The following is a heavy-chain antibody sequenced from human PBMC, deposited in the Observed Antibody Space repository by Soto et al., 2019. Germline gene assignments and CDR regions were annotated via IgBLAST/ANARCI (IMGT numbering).Heavy chain of an antibody. CDR2: ISSSSSTI. V-gene: IGHV3-48*01. CDR3: ASYKSAAMVDNWFDP. CDR1: GFTFSSYS. D-gene: IGHD5-18*01. J-gene: IGHJ5*02. Sequence: GGSLRLSCAASGFTFSSYSMNWVRQAPGKGLEWVSYISSSSSTIYYADSVKGRFTISRDNAKNSLYLQMNSLRAEDTAVYYCASYKSAAMVDNWFDPWGQGTLVTVSS.